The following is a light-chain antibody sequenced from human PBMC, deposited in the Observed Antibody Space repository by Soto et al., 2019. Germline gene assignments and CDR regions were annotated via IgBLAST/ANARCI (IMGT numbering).Light chain of an antibody. CDR1: SSDVGTYNL. CDR2: EVS. Sequence: QSALTQPPSVSGSPGQSITISCTGTSSDVGTYNLVSWYQQHPDKAPKLMIYEVSERPSGVSNRFSGSKSGNTASLTISGLQADDESDYYCCSYAGSSMPYVFGSGTKLTVL. V-gene: IGLV2-23*02. J-gene: IGLJ1*01. CDR3: CSYAGSSMPYV.